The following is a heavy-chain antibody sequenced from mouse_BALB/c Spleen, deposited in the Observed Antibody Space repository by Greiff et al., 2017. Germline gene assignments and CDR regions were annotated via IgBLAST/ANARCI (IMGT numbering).Heavy chain of an antibody. V-gene: IGHV1-54*01. CDR3: ARWDYGSSYSNY. CDR2: INPGSGGT. CDR1: GYAFTNYL. Sequence: QVQLKQSGAELVRPGTSVKVSCKASGYAFTNYLIEWVKQRPGQGLEWIGVINPGSGGTNYNEKFKGKATLTADKSSSTAYMQLSSLTSDDSAVYFCARWDYGSSYSNYWGQGTTLTVSS. D-gene: IGHD1-1*01. J-gene: IGHJ2*01.